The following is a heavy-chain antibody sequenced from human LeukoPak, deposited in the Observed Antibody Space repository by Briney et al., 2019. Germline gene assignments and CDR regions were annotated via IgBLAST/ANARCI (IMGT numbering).Heavy chain of an antibody. CDR1: GFTLSLYW. Sequence: GGSLRLSCAASGFTLSLYWMHWVRQALGKGLVWVSRINSDGSSTSYADSVKGRFTFSRDNAKNTLYLQMNSLRAEDTAVYYCARGGGYSYGYLDYWGQGTLVTVSS. D-gene: IGHD5-18*01. CDR2: INSDGSST. CDR3: ARGGGYSYGYLDY. V-gene: IGHV3-74*01. J-gene: IGHJ4*02.